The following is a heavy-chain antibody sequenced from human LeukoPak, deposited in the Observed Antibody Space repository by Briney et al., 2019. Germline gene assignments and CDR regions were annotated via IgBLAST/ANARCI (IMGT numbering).Heavy chain of an antibody. V-gene: IGHV3-43D*04. CDR2: ITWDARST. Sequence: GGSLRLSCAASGFTFSNYAMQWVRQAPGKGLEWVSLITWDARSTYYADSVKGRFTISRDNSKNSLSLQMNSLRTEDTALYYCAKERRGYYMDVWGKGTTVTVSS. D-gene: IGHD3-10*01. CDR3: AKERRGYYMDV. CDR1: GFTFSNYA. J-gene: IGHJ6*03.